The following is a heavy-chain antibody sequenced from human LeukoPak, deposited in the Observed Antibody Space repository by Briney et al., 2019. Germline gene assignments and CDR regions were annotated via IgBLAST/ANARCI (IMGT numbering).Heavy chain of an antibody. D-gene: IGHD3-10*01. CDR2: INQDGSEK. V-gene: IGHV3-7*02. CDR1: GFTFSSYW. CDR3: ARMYYYASGYYYMDV. Sequence: GGSLRLSCAASGFTFSSYWMSWVRQAPGKGLDWVANINQDGSEKYYVDSVKGRFTISRDNAKTSLYLQMNSLRAEDTAVYHCARMYYYASGYYYMDVWGKGTTVTVSS. J-gene: IGHJ6*03.